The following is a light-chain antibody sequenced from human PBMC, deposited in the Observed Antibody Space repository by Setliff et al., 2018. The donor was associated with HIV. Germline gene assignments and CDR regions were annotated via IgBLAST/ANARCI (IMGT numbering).Light chain of an antibody. J-gene: IGLJ1*01. CDR1: NSDVGGYNY. Sequence: QSVLTQPASVSGPPGQSITISCTGTNSDVGGYNYVSWYQQHPGKVPKLMIYEVTNRPSGVSNRFSGSKYDNTASLTISGLQAEDEADYYFNSYTNTVTFVFGTGTKGTV. CDR2: EVT. CDR3: NSYTNTVTFV. V-gene: IGLV2-14*01.